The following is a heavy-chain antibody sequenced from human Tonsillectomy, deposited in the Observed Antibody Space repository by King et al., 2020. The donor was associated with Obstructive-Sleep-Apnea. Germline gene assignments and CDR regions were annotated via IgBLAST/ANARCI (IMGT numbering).Heavy chain of an antibody. CDR1: VFTFSNYG. V-gene: IGHV3-30*02. D-gene: IGHD1-26*01. Sequence: VQLVESGGGVVQPGGSLRLSCAASVFTFSNYGIHWVRQAPGKGLEGVAFIRSDGHKKSYADSVKGRFTVARDNSKNTLYLQMNSLRAEDTGLYYCAKDKWELNYWGQGTLITVSS. CDR2: IRSDGHKK. J-gene: IGHJ4*02. CDR3: AKDKWELNY.